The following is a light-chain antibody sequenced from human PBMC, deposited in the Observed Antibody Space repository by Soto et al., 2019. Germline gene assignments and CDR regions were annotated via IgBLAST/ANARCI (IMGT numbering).Light chain of an antibody. CDR3: QQRGSWPAT. V-gene: IGKV3-11*01. CDR1: QSVNNF. CDR2: DAS. J-gene: IGKJ3*01. Sequence: ILLTQSPAIVSLSPGERATLSCRASQSVNNFFAWYQQKPGQAPRLLIYDASYRAPGIPARFSGSGSGTDFTLTISSLEAEDSAVYYCQQRGSWPATFGPGTKVDTK.